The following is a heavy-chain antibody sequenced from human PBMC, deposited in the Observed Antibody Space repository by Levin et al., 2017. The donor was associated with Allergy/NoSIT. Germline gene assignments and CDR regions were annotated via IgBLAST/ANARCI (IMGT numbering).Heavy chain of an antibody. CDR2: IKSDGRST. CDR3: ARDFYGSGSDFFDY. CDR1: GFTFSSYW. J-gene: IGHJ4*02. D-gene: IGHD3-10*01. V-gene: IGHV3-74*01. Sequence: GGSLRLSCAASGFTFSSYWMHWVRQAPGKGLVWVSRIKSDGRSTSYADSVKGRFTISRDNTKDTLYLQMNSLRAEDTALYYCARDFYGSGSDFFDYWGQGTLVTVSS.